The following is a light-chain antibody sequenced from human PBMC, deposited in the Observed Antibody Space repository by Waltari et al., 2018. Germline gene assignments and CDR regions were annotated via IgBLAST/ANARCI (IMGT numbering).Light chain of an antibody. CDR3: NSFTTSFTFV. J-gene: IGLJ1*01. Sequence: QSALAQPASVSGSPGQSITISCTGTSTDVGAYDYVSCDQQHPGKAPRLIIYDVNHRPSGLPDRFSGSKSGNTASLSISGLQAEDEADYYCNSFTTSFTFVFGTGTKVTVL. CDR1: STDVGAYDY. CDR2: DVN. V-gene: IGLV2-14*03.